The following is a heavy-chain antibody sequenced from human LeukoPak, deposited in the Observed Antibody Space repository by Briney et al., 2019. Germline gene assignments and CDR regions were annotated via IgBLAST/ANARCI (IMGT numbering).Heavy chain of an antibody. CDR2: ISGSGGST. CDR3: AKDDAWLRFGE. D-gene: IGHD3-10*01. CDR1: GFTFNNYA. Sequence: GGSLRLSCAASGFTFNNYAMSWVRQAPGKGLECVSGISGSGGSTCYADSVKGRFTISRDNSKNTLYLEVISLTAEDTAVYCAKDDAWLRFGEWSQGTLVTVSS. J-gene: IGHJ4*02. V-gene: IGHV3-23*01.